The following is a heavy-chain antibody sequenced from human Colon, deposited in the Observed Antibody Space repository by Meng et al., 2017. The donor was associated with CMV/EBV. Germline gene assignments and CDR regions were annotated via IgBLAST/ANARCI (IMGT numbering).Heavy chain of an antibody. CDR3: ARHGFGDYSYYFDH. J-gene: IGHJ4*02. D-gene: IGHD4-17*01. Sequence: GGSLRLSCAASRFTFSTYAMTWVRQAPGKGLEWVSTISTSGGRTYYADSVKGRFTISRDNSKSTLVLQMDSLRAEDTATFYCARHGFGDYSYYFDHWGQGILVTVSS. CDR2: ISTSGGRT. CDR1: RFTFSTYA. V-gene: IGHV3-23*01.